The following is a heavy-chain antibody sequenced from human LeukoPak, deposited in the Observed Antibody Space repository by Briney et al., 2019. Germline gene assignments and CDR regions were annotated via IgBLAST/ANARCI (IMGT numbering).Heavy chain of an antibody. D-gene: IGHD3-10*01. V-gene: IGHV4-34*01. CDR1: GGSFSGYY. CDR2: INHSGST. Sequence: PSETLSLTCAVYGGSFSGYYWSWIRQPPGKGLEWIGEINHSGSTNYNPSLKSRVTISVDTSKNQFSLKLSSVTAADTAVYYRARTAYYYGSGSYLVYWGQGTLVTVSS. J-gene: IGHJ4*02. CDR3: ARTAYYYGSGSYLVY.